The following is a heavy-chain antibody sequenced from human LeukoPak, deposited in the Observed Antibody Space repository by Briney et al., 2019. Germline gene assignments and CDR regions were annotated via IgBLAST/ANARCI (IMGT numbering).Heavy chain of an antibody. CDR2: ISGTGSST. Sequence: GRSLRLSCTASGSTFSHYGMHWVRQAPGKGLEWVSTISGTGSSTYYADSVKGRFTISRDSSKNTLYLQMNSLRVEDTAVYYCAARPPRAVAGPFDYWGQGTLVTVSS. V-gene: IGHV3-23*01. CDR3: AARPPRAVAGPFDY. J-gene: IGHJ4*02. CDR1: GSTFSHYG. D-gene: IGHD6-19*01.